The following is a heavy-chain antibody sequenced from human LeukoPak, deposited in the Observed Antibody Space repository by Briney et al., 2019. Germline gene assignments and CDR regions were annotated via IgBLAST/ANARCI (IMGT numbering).Heavy chain of an antibody. J-gene: IGHJ4*02. CDR3: ARGTQYCSSTSCYFDY. D-gene: IGHD2-2*01. CDR2: IYSGGST. Sequence: GGSLRLSCAASGFTLSSNYMSWVRQAPAKGLEWVSVIYSGGSTYYADSVKGRFTISRDNSKNTLYLQMNSLRAEDTAVYYCARGTQYCSSTSCYFDYWGQGTLVTVSS. CDR1: GFTLSSNY. V-gene: IGHV3-53*01.